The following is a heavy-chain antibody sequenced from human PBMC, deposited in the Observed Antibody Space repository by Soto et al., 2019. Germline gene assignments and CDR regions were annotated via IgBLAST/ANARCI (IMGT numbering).Heavy chain of an antibody. D-gene: IGHD2-15*01. J-gene: IGHJ6*01. CDR3: ARDDVLCDGGRCYGVPVDV. CDR2: IQSGGPT. V-gene: IGHV3-66*01. Sequence: EVHLVESGGGLVQPGGSLRLSCAASGFTVSRKYMSWVRQAPGKGLEWVSLIQSGGPTYYADSVKGRFTISRDTSENTLHLQMDSQRAEDTSVYYCARDDVLCDGGRCYGVPVDVWGKGTTVTVSS. CDR1: GFTVSRKY.